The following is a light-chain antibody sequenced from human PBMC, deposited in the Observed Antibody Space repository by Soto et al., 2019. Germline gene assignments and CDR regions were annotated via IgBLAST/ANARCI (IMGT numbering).Light chain of an antibody. J-gene: IGKJ5*01. Sequence: TQSPATLSASVGDRVTITCRASQNIYTWLAWYQQKPGQAPRLLIYGASSRATGIPARFSGSGSGTDFTLTISRLEPEDFAVYYCQQYGSSPVTFGQGTRLEIK. V-gene: IGKV3-20*01. CDR1: QNIYTW. CDR2: GAS. CDR3: QQYGSSPVT.